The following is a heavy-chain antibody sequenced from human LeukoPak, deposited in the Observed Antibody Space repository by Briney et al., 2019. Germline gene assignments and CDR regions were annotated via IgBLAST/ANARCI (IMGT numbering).Heavy chain of an antibody. CDR3: ARDFLEDVY. CDR2: ISSSSTTI. Sequence: PGGSLRLSCAASGFTFSNYNMNWVRQAPGKGLEWVSYISSSSTTIHYADSVRGRFIISRDNARNSLYLQMNSLRAEDTAVYYCARDFLEDVYWGQGTLVTVSS. CDR1: GFTFSNYN. D-gene: IGHD3-3*01. V-gene: IGHV3-48*04. J-gene: IGHJ4*02.